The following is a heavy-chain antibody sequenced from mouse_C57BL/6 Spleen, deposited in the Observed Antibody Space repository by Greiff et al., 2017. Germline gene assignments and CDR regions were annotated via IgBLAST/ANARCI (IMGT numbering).Heavy chain of an antibody. V-gene: IGHV1-82*01. CDR3: ATAQAGFAY. D-gene: IGHD3-2*02. CDR2: IYPGDGDT. Sequence: QVQLQQSGPELVKPGASVKISCKASGYAFSSSWMNWVKQRPGKGLEWIGRIYPGDGDTNYNGKFKGKAKLTADKSSSTAYMQLSSLTSEDSAVYFCATAQAGFAYWGQGTLVTVSA. CDR1: GYAFSSSW. J-gene: IGHJ3*01.